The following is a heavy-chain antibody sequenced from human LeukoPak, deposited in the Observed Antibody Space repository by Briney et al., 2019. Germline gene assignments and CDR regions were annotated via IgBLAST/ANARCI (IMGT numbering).Heavy chain of an antibody. CDR1: GFTFSSYG. D-gene: IGHD3-10*01. J-gene: IGHJ6*02. CDR3: ARVLKLMVRELSGYYGMDV. Sequence: PGGSLRLSCAASGFTFSSYGMHWVRQAPGKGLEWVAVIWYDGSNKYYADSVKGRFTISRDNSKNTLYLQMNSLRAEDTAVYYCARVLKLMVRELSGYYGMDVWGQGTTVTVSS. CDR2: IWYDGSNK. V-gene: IGHV3-33*01.